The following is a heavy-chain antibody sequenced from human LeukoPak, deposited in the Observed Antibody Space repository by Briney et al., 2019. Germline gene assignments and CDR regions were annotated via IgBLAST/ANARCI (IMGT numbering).Heavy chain of an antibody. CDR2: IRYDGSNK. D-gene: IGHD2-2*01. J-gene: IGHJ4*02. CDR1: GFTFSSYG. Sequence: GGSLRLSCAASGFTFSSYGMHWVRQAPAKGLEGVAFIRYDGSNKYYADSVKGRFTISRDNSKNTLYLQMNSLRAEDTAVYYCAKDHISLAGIAQCSSTSCLFDYWGQGTLVTVSS. CDR3: AKDHISLAGIAQCSSTSCLFDY. V-gene: IGHV3-30*02.